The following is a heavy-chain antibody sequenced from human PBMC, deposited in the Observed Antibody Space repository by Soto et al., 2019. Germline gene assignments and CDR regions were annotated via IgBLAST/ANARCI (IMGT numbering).Heavy chain of an antibody. Sequence: QVQLQESGPGLVKPSETLSLTCNVSGGSVSSGGYYWSWIRQPPGKGLEWIGYIYYSGSTNYKPPPQSRVTISLDTSTSQFSLKLSSVTAADTAVYYCATFFYYDFWSGLPRVRWFDPWGQGTLVTVSS. CDR2: IYYSGST. CDR3: ATFFYYDFWSGLPRVRWFDP. CDR1: GGSVSSGGYY. D-gene: IGHD3-3*01. V-gene: IGHV4-61*08. J-gene: IGHJ5*02.